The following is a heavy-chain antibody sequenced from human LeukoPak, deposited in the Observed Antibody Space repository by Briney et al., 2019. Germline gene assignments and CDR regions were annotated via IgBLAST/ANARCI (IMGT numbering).Heavy chain of an antibody. CDR2: INHRGST. CDR1: GGSFSGYY. J-gene: IGHJ4*02. CDR3: ARRLLYFGDLDY. D-gene: IGHD3-10*01. Sequence: SETLSLTCAVYGGSFSGYYWNWIRQPPGRGLEWIGEINHRGSTTYNPSLESRVTISVDASKNQFSLRLSSVTAADTAVYYCARRLLYFGDLDYWGQGTLVTVSS. V-gene: IGHV4-34*01.